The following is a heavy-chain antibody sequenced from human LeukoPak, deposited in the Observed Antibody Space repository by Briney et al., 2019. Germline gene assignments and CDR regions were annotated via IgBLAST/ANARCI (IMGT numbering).Heavy chain of an antibody. J-gene: IGHJ4*02. CDR1: GFIFSTYW. D-gene: IGHD3-16*02. V-gene: IGHV3-7*01. Sequence: GGSLRLSCAASGFIFSTYWMMWVRQAPGKGLEWVANIKPDGSEKYYVDSVKGRFTISRDNAKTSLYLQVNSLSAEDTAVYYCARPNPSFYFDYWGQGTLVTVSS. CDR2: IKPDGSEK. CDR3: ARPNPSFYFDY.